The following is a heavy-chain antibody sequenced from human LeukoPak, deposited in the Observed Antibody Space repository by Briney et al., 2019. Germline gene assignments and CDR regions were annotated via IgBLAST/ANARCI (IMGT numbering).Heavy chain of an antibody. CDR3: ARAQYYYDSSGLHLDY. D-gene: IGHD3-22*01. J-gene: IGHJ4*02. Sequence: ASVKVSCKASGYTFTSYYMHWVRQAPGQGLEWMGIINPSGGSTSYAQKFQGRVTMTRDTSTSTVYMELSSLRSEDTAVYYCARAQYYYDSSGLHLDYWGQGTLVTVSS. V-gene: IGHV1-46*01. CDR2: INPSGGST. CDR1: GYTFTSYY.